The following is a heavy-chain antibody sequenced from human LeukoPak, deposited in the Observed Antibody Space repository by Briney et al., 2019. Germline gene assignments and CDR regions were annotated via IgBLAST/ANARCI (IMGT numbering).Heavy chain of an antibody. V-gene: IGHV1-69*04. J-gene: IGHJ4*02. Sequence: ASVKVSCKASGGTFSSYAISWGRQAPGQGLEWMGRIIPILGIANYAQKFQGRVTITADKSTSTAYMELSSLRSEDTAVYYCATMVRETVYYFDYWGQGTLVTVSS. CDR1: GGTFSSYA. CDR2: IIPILGIA. CDR3: ATMVRETVYYFDY. D-gene: IGHD3-10*01.